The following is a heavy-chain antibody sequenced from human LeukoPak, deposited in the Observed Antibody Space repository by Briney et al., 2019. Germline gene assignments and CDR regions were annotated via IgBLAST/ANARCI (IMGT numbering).Heavy chain of an antibody. CDR3: ARGIIFGVVIRWFDP. D-gene: IGHD3-3*02. J-gene: IGHJ2*01. V-gene: IGHV1-2*02. CDR2: INPNSGGT. CDR1: GYTFTGYY. Sequence: ASVKVSCKASGYTFTGYYMHWVRQAPGQGLEWMGWINPNSGGTNYAQKFQGRVTMTRDTSISTAYMELSRLRTDDTAVYYCARGIIFGVVIRWFDPWGRGTLVTVSS.